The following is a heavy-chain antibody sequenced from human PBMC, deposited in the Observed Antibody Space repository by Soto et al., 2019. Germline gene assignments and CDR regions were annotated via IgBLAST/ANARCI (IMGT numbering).Heavy chain of an antibody. V-gene: IGHV3-74*01. D-gene: IGHD6-6*01. CDR1: GFTFSSYW. CDR2: INSDGSST. J-gene: IGHJ6*02. CDR3: ARATTYSSSLGYYYYYGMDV. Sequence: GGSLRLSCAASGFTFSSYWMHWVRQAPGKGLVWVSRINSDGSSTSYADSVKGRFTISRDNAKNTLYLQMNSLRAEDTAVYYCARATTYSSSLGYYYYYGMDVWGQGTTVTVYS.